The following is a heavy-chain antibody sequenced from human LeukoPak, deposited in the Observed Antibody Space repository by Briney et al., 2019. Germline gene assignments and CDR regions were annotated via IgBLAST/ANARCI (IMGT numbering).Heavy chain of an antibody. D-gene: IGHD3-10*01. CDR1: GGSISSDY. CDR2: IYYSGST. J-gene: IGHJ4*02. V-gene: IGHV4-59*01. Sequence: SETLSLTCTVSGGSISSDYWNWIRQTPGKGLEWIGYIYYSGSTNYNPSLKSRVTISVDTSKNQFSLKLSSVTAADTAVYYCARDSGVYGGSFDYRGQGTLVTVSS. CDR3: ARDSGVYGGSFDY.